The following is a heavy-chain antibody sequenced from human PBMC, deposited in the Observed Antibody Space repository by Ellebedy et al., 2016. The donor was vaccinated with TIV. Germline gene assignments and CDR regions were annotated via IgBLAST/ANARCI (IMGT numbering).Heavy chain of an antibody. V-gene: IGHV1-18*01. CDR2: ISAYNGNT. D-gene: IGHD2-2*01. CDR1: GGTFSSYV. CDR3: AREGGQYCSSTTCYVGHLGHYYSGMDV. J-gene: IGHJ6*02. Sequence: AASVKVSCKASGGTFSSYVISWVRQAPGQGLEWMGWISAYNGNTNYAQKLQGRVTMTTDTSTRTAYMELRSLRSDDTAVYYCAREGGQYCSSTTCYVGHLGHYYSGMDVWGQGTTVTVSS.